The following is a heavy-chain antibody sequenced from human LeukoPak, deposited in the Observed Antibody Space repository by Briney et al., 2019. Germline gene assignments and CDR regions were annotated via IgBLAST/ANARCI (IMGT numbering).Heavy chain of an antibody. CDR2: LTPFNGNT. D-gene: IGHD4-23*01. Sequence: GSSVKVSCKASGYTFTYRYLHWVRQAPGQALEWMGWLTPFNGNTNYAQKFQDRVTITRDKSMNTAYMELSSLISEDTAMYYCAIDYGGSQSFDYWGQGTLVTVSS. V-gene: IGHV1-45*02. CDR1: GYTFTYRY. J-gene: IGHJ4*02. CDR3: AIDYGGSQSFDY.